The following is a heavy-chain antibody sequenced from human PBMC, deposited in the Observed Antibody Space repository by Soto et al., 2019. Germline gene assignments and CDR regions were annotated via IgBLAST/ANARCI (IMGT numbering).Heavy chain of an antibody. CDR1: GFTFSNYA. J-gene: IGHJ3*02. CDR3: ARDSGPAGGGACDI. Sequence: EVLLLESGGGLVQPGGSLRLSCAASGFTFSNYAMIWVRQAPGKGLNWVSTVDVGGGSTYYTDSVKGRFTVSRDNSKNTVYLQLNTLRAEDTAIYFCARDSGPAGGGACDIWGQGTMVTVSS. D-gene: IGHD6-25*01. CDR2: VDVGGGST. V-gene: IGHV3-23*01.